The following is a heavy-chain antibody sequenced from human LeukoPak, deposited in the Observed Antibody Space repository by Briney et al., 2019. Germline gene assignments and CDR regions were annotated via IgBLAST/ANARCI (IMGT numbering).Heavy chain of an antibody. J-gene: IGHJ4*02. D-gene: IGHD5-12*01. Sequence: KPSETLSLTCAVYGGSFSGYYWSWIRQPPGKELEWIGEINHSGSTNYNPSLKSRVTISVDTSKNQFSLKLSSVTAADTAVYYCARSPNSGYDPFDYWGQGTLVTVSS. CDR1: GGSFSGYY. V-gene: IGHV4-34*01. CDR3: ARSPNSGYDPFDY. CDR2: INHSGST.